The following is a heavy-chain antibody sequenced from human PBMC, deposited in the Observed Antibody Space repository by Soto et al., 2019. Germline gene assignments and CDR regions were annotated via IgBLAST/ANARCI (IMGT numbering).Heavy chain of an antibody. Sequence: SETLSLTCAVYGGSVNGYYWNWIRQPPGKGLEWIGEINHTGGTHYNPPLKSRVTMSVDTSKSQFSLRLSSVTAADTAIYYCATRITVFGLLIPPFDPWGQGTQVTAPQ. J-gene: IGHJ5*02. D-gene: IGHD3-3*01. V-gene: IGHV4-34*01. CDR3: ATRITVFGLLIPPFDP. CDR2: INHTGGT. CDR1: GGSVNGYY.